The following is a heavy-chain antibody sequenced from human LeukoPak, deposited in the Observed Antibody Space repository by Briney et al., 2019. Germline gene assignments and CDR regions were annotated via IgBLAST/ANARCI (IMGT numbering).Heavy chain of an antibody. Sequence: GGSLRLSCAASGFTFSSYGMSWVRQAPGKGLEWVSVIYSGGSTYYADSVKGRFTISRDNSKNTLYLQMNSLRAEDTAVYYCARNYGSGSPIEYWGQGTLVTVSS. CDR1: GFTFSSYG. D-gene: IGHD3-10*01. CDR3: ARNYGSGSPIEY. J-gene: IGHJ4*02. V-gene: IGHV3-53*01. CDR2: IYSGGST.